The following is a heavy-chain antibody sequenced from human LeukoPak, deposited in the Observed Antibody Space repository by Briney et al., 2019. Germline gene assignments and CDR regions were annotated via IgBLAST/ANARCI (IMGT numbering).Heavy chain of an antibody. CDR3: AKCPSSSQVFDY. V-gene: IGHV3-23*01. J-gene: IGHJ4*02. CDR1: GFTFSNYA. D-gene: IGHD6-6*01. CDR2: VSGSGNDI. Sequence: GGSLRLSCEASGFTFSNYAIHWVRQAPGKGLEWVSVVSGSGNDIFYADSVKGRFTISRDNSKNTLYLQMNSLRAEDTAVYYCAKCPSSSQVFDYWGQGTLVTVSS.